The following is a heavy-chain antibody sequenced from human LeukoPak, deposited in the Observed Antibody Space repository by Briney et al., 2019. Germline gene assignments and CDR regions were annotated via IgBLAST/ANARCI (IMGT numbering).Heavy chain of an antibody. CDR1: GYTISSRYS. D-gene: IGHD2-2*01. Sequence: PSETLSLTCAVSGYTISSRYSWGWIRQPPGKGLEWIGNIYHGGNTYYNQSLRSRVTISADMSKAQFSLKLRSVTAADTAVYYCARMERSMAADYWGQGTLVTVSS. J-gene: IGHJ4*02. CDR2: IYHGGNT. CDR3: ARMERSMAADY. V-gene: IGHV4-38-2*01.